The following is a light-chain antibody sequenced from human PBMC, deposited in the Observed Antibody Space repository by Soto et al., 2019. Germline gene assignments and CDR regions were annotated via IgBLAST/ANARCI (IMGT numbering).Light chain of an antibody. J-gene: IGLJ3*02. CDR2: DVS. CDR3: SSFTRSTTWV. Sequence: QSALTQPASVSGSPGQSITISCTGTSSDVGGYNYVSWYQQHPGEAPKLMIYDVSNRPSGVSNRFSGSKSGNTASLTISGLQAEDEADYYCSSFTRSTTWVFGGGTKLTV. CDR1: SSDVGGYNY. V-gene: IGLV2-14*03.